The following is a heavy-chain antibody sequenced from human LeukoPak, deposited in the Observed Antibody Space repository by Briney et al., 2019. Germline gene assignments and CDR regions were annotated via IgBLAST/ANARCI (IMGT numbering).Heavy chain of an antibody. CDR3: ATVSIAVAGTNGDFGMDV. J-gene: IGHJ6*02. CDR1: GYTFTSYA. CDR2: INTNTGNP. Sequence: ASVKVSCKASGYTFTSYAMNWVRQAPGQGLEWMGWINTNTGNPTYAQGFTGRFVFSLDTSVSTAYLQISSLKAEDTAVYYCATVSIAVAGTNGDFGMDVWGQGTTVTVSS. D-gene: IGHD6-19*01. V-gene: IGHV7-4-1*02.